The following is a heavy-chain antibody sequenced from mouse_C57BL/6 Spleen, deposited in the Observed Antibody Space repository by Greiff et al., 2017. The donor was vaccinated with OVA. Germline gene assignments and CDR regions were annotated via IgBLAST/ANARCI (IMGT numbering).Heavy chain of an antibody. CDR1: GFTFSSYG. Sequence: EVQGVESGGDLVKPGGSLKLSCAASGFTFSSYGMSWVRQTPDKRLEWVATISSGGSYTYYPDSVKGRFTISIDNAKNTLYLQMSNLKSEDTAMYYCARHYYYGSSYYAMDYWGQGTSVTVSS. J-gene: IGHJ4*01. V-gene: IGHV5-6*01. D-gene: IGHD1-1*01. CDR3: ARHYYYGSSYYAMDY. CDR2: ISSGGSYT.